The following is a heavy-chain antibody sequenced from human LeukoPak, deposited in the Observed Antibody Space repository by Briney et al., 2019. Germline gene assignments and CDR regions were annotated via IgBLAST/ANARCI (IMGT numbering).Heavy chain of an antibody. CDR1: GGTISSYY. CDR3: ASVGSGRWLQLDS. CDR2: IYYSGNT. J-gene: IGHJ4*02. Sequence: SETLSLTCTVSGGTISSYYMSWVRQPPGKGLEWIWYIYYSGNTNYNPSLKGRVTISVETAKNQFSLTLSSVPAADTAVYYCASVGSGRWLQLDSWGQGTMVTVSS. V-gene: IGHV4-59*01. D-gene: IGHD5-24*01.